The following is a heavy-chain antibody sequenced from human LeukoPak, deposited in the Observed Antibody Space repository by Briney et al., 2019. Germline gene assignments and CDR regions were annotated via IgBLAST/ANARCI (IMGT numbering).Heavy chain of an antibody. CDR1: GFTFSTYG. D-gene: IGHD1-26*01. V-gene: IGHV3-30*03. Sequence: PGGSLRLSCAASGFTFSTYGLHWVRQAPGKGLEWVAVISFDDFNIYYADSVKGRFTISRDNAMDTLYLQMNSLRAEDTAVYYCARDPHPRLGATTEGYWGQGTLVTVSS. CDR3: ARDPHPRLGATTEGY. J-gene: IGHJ4*02. CDR2: ISFDDFNI.